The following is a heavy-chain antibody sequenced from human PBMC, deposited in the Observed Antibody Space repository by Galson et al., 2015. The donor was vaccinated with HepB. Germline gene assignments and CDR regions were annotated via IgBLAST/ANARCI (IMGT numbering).Heavy chain of an antibody. CDR1: GFTFSSYW. D-gene: IGHD6-13*01. Sequence: SLRLSCAASGFTFSSYWMSWVRQAPGKGLEWVANIKQDGSEKYYVDSVKGRFTISRDNAKNSLYLQMNSLRAEDTAVYYCAREESGYSSSWYFDYWGQGTLVTVSS. J-gene: IGHJ4*02. V-gene: IGHV3-7*03. CDR2: IKQDGSEK. CDR3: AREESGYSSSWYFDY.